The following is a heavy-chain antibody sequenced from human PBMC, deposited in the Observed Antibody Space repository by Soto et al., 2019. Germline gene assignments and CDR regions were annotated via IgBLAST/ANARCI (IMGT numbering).Heavy chain of an antibody. CDR1: GFTFSSYA. V-gene: IGHV3-23*01. Sequence: GGSLRLSCAASGFTFSSYAMSWVRQAPGKGLEWVSAISGSGGSTYYADSVKGRFTISRDNSKNTLYLQMNSLRAEDTAVYYCAKDTGTQLWFISYFDYWGQGTLVTVSS. CDR2: ISGSGGST. CDR3: AKDTGTQLWFISYFDY. D-gene: IGHD5-18*01. J-gene: IGHJ4*02.